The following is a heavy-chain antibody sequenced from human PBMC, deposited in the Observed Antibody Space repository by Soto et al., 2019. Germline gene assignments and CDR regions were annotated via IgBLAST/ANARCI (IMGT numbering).Heavy chain of an antibody. Sequence: QVQLVQSGAEVKKPGSSVKVSCKASGGTFSNYAVTWVRQAPGQGLEWMGGIIPIFGSANYAQKFQDRVTITADESTSTVYMDLNSLRSEDTAGYYCARSGPHGIASYFDALDVWGQGTTVIVSS. CDR2: IIPIFGSA. CDR3: ARSGPHGIASYFDALDV. D-gene: IGHD5-12*01. CDR1: GGTFSNYA. J-gene: IGHJ6*02. V-gene: IGHV1-69*12.